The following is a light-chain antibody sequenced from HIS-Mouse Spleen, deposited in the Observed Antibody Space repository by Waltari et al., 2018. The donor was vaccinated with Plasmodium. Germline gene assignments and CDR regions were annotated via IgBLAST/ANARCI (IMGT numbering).Light chain of an antibody. CDR3: QQYNNWSFT. Sequence: EIVMTQSPATLSVSPGERATLSCRASQSVSSNLAWYQKKPGQAPRLLIYGPSTRATGIPARFSGSGSGTKLTLTISSLQSEDFAVYYCQQYNNWSFTFGPGTKVDIK. CDR2: GPS. CDR1: QSVSSN. J-gene: IGKJ3*01. V-gene: IGKV3-15*01.